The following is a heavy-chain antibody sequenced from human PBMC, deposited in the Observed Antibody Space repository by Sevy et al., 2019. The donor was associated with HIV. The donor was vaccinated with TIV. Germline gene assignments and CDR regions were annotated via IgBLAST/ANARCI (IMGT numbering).Heavy chain of an antibody. CDR3: AKGDATFYGLDV. CDR1: GFMFSKYG. J-gene: IGHJ6*02. D-gene: IGHD2-2*01. Sequence: GGSLRLSCAASGFMFSKYGMHWVRQAPGKGLEWVSAISGSGGSTYYADSLKGRFTISRDKSKNTLYLQMNSLRVEDTAVFYCAKGDATFYGLDVWGQGTTVTVSS. CDR2: ISGSGGST. V-gene: IGHV3-23*01.